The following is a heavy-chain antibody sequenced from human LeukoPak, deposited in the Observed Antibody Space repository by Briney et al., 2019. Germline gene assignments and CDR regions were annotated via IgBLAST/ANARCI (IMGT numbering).Heavy chain of an antibody. Sequence: GGSLRLSCAASGFTFSSYAMTWVRQAPGKGLEWISAISGSVGTYYADSVKGWFSISRDNSKNTLYLQMNSLRAEDTAVYYCAKSRLSAGNYGSGSYPVDYWGQGTLVTVSS. D-gene: IGHD3-10*01. V-gene: IGHV3-23*01. CDR1: GFTFSSYA. J-gene: IGHJ4*02. CDR3: AKSRLSAGNYGSGSYPVDY. CDR2: ISGSVGT.